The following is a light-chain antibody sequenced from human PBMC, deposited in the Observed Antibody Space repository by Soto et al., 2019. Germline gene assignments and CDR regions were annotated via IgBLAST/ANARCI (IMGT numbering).Light chain of an antibody. J-gene: IGKJ5*01. V-gene: IGKV3-15*01. Sequence: EIVMTQSPATLSVSPGERATLSCRASQSVSSNLAWYQQKPGQAPRLLIYGPSSRAPGIPARFSGSGSGTEFTLAISSLQSEDLAVYFWQQYNIWLPITFGQGTRLEIK. CDR2: GPS. CDR3: QQYNIWLPIT. CDR1: QSVSSN.